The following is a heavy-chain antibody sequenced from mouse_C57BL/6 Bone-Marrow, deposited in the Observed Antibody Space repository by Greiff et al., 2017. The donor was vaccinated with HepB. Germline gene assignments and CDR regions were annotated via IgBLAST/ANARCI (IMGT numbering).Heavy chain of an antibody. D-gene: IGHD2-3*01. J-gene: IGHJ2*01. Sequence: EVQLVESGAELVRPGASVKLSCTASGFNIKDDYMHWVKQRPEQGLEWIGWIDPENGDTEYASKFQGKATITADTSSNTAYLQLSSLTSEDTAVYYCTTGWLLRSFDYWGQGTTLTVSS. CDR2: IDPENGDT. V-gene: IGHV14-4*01. CDR3: TTGWLLRSFDY. CDR1: GFNIKDDY.